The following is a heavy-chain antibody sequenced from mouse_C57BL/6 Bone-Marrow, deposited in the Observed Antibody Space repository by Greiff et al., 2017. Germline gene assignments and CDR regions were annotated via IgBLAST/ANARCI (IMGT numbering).Heavy chain of an antibody. J-gene: IGHJ4*01. CDR3: ARKGDYYGSSFYAMDY. CDR1: GFSFTSYG. V-gene: IGHV2-2*01. Sequence: VKLVESGPGLVQPSQRLSITCTVSGFSFTSYGVHWVRQSPGKGLEWLGVIWSGGSTDYNAAFISRLSISKDNSKSQVFFKMNSLQADDTAIYYCARKGDYYGSSFYAMDYWGQGTSVTVSS. D-gene: IGHD1-1*01. CDR2: IWSGGST.